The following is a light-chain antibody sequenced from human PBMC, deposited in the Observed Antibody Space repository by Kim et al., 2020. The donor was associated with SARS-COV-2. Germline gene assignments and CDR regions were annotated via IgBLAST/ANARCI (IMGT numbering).Light chain of an antibody. V-gene: IGLV2-14*03. CDR2: DVG. CDR1: SSNVGGYNY. CDR3: SSYTTTTTRV. Sequence: QSALTQPASVSGSPGQSITISCTGTSSNVGGYNYVSWYQQHPGKAPKLMIYDVGTRPSGVSDRFSGSKSGNTASLTISGLQTEDEAAYYCSSYTTTTTRVFGGGTQLTVL. J-gene: IGLJ3*02.